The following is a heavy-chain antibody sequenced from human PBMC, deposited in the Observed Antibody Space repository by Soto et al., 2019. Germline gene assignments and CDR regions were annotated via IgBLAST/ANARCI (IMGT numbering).Heavy chain of an antibody. J-gene: IGHJ5*02. Sequence: GASVKVSCKASGYTFTGYYMHWVRQAPGQGLEWMGWINPNSGGTNYAQKFQGWVTVTRDTSISTAYMELSRLRSDDTAVYYCAREAITGNWFDPWGQGTLVTVSS. D-gene: IGHD2-8*02. CDR3: AREAITGNWFDP. V-gene: IGHV1-2*04. CDR2: INPNSGGT. CDR1: GYTFTGYY.